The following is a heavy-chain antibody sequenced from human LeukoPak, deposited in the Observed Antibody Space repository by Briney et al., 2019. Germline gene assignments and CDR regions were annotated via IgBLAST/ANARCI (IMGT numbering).Heavy chain of an antibody. CDR2: IIPIFGTA. CDR3: AGGGGEYQLFRFDY. D-gene: IGHD2-2*01. J-gene: IGHJ4*02. CDR1: GGTFSSYA. Sequence: GASVKVSCKASGGTFSSYAISWVRQAPGQGLEWMGGIIPIFGTANYAQKFQGRVTITADESTSTAYMELSSLRSEDTAVYYCAGGGGEYQLFRFDYWGQGTLVTVSS. V-gene: IGHV1-69*13.